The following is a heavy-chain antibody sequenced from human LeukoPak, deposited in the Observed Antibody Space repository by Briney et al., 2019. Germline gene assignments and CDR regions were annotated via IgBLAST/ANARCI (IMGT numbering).Heavy chain of an antibody. CDR3: AREGSDYYDILTGLDY. J-gene: IGHJ4*02. Sequence: GGSLRLSCAASGFTFSSYEMNWVRQAPGKGLEWVSYISSSGSNIYYADSVKGRFTISRDNAKNSLYLQMNSLRAEDTAVYYCAREGSDYYDILTGLDYWGQGTLVTVSS. CDR1: GFTFSSYE. CDR2: ISSSGSNI. D-gene: IGHD3-9*01. V-gene: IGHV3-48*03.